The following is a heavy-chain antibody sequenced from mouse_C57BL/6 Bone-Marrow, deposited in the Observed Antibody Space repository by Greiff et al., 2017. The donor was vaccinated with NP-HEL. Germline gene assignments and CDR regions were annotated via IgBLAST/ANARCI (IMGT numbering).Heavy chain of an antibody. D-gene: IGHD2-4*01. J-gene: IGHJ3*01. V-gene: IGHV1-54*01. CDR1: GYAFTNYL. Sequence: QVQLKQSVAELVRPGTSVKVSCKASGYAFTNYLIEWVKQRPGQGLEWIGVINPGSGRTNYNEKFKGKATLTADKSSSTAYMQLSSLTSEDSAVYFCARKDYDYDLFAYWGQGTLVTVSA. CDR2: INPGSGRT. CDR3: ARKDYDYDLFAY.